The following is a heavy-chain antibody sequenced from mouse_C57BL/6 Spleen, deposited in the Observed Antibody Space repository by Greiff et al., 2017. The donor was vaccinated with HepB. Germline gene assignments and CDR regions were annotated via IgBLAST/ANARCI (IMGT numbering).Heavy chain of an antibody. D-gene: IGHD1-1*01. CDR1: GYTFTSYW. J-gene: IGHJ4*01. CDR2: IYPSDSET. Sequence: QVQLQQPGAELVRPGSSVKLSCKASGYTFTSYWMDWVKQRPGQGLEWIGNIYPSDSETHYNQKFKDKATLTVDKSSSTAYMQLSSLTSEDSAVYYCARTYYGSSYGGYAMDYWGQGTSVTVSS. V-gene: IGHV1-61*01. CDR3: ARTYYGSSYGGYAMDY.